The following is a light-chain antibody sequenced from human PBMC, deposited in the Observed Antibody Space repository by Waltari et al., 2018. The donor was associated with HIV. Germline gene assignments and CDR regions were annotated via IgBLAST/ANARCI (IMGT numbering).Light chain of an antibody. CDR2: SNN. V-gene: IGLV1-44*01. Sequence: QSVLTQPPSASGTPGQRVTISCSGRRSNIGSNTLSWYQQPPGTAPKLFIYSNNQRPPGVPDRFSGSKSGTSASLAISGLQSEDEADYYCAAWDDSLNGWVFGGGTKLTVV. J-gene: IGLJ3*02. CDR3: AAWDDSLNGWV. CDR1: RSNIGSNT.